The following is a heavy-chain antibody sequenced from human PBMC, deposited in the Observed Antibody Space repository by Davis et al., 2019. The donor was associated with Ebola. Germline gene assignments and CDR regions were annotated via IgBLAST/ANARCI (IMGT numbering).Heavy chain of an antibody. V-gene: IGHV3-21*01. D-gene: IGHD3-10*01. Sequence: GGSLRLSCAASGFTFSSYSMNWVRQAPGKGLEWVSSISSSSSYIYYADSVKGRFTISRDNAKNSLYLQMNSLRAEDTAVHYCARDGSGSYVDYYYYGMDVWGQGTTVTVSS. J-gene: IGHJ6*02. CDR2: ISSSSSYI. CDR1: GFTFSSYS. CDR3: ARDGSGSYVDYYYYGMDV.